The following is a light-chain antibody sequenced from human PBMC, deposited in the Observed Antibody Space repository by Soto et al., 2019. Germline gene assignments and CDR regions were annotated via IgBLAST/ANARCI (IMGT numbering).Light chain of an antibody. V-gene: IGLV4-60*02. J-gene: IGLJ1*01. CDR3: ETWLSNTYV. CDR1: SGHSTYI. CDR2: LEGSGSY. Sequence: QPVLTQSSSASASLGSSVKLTCTLSSGHSTYIIAWHQQQPGKAPRYLMKLEGSGSYNKGSGVPDRFSGSSSGADRYLTISNLQFEDDAYYYCETWLSNTYVFGTGTKLTVL.